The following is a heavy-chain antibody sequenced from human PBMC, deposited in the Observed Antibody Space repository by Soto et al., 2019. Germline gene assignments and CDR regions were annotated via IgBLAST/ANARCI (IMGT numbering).Heavy chain of an antibody. J-gene: IGHJ6*02. D-gene: IGHD2-2*02. Sequence: ASVKVSCKASGGTFSSYAISWVRQAPGQGLEWMGGIIPIFGTANYAQKFQGRVTITADESTSTAYMELSSLRSEDTAVYYCGSPAAIGGYYYYGMDVWGQGTTVTDSS. CDR1: GGTFSSYA. CDR2: IIPIFGTA. CDR3: GSPAAIGGYYYYGMDV. V-gene: IGHV1-69*13.